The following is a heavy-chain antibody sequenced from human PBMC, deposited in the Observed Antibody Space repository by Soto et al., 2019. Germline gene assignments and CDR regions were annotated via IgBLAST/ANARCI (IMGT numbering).Heavy chain of an antibody. CDR1: GFTVSSNY. V-gene: IGHV3-66*04. Sequence: EVQLVESGGGLVQPGGSLRLSCAASGFTVSSNYMSWVRQAPGKGLEWVSVIYSGGSTYYADSVKGRFTISRDNSKNTLYLQMNSLRAEDTAVYYCARHPGYSSGWYYLGYWGQGTLVTVSS. J-gene: IGHJ4*02. D-gene: IGHD6-19*01. CDR2: IYSGGST. CDR3: ARHPGYSSGWYYLGY.